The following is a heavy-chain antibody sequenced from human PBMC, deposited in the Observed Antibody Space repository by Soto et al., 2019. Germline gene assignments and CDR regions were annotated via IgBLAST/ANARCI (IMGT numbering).Heavy chain of an antibody. J-gene: IGHJ6*02. V-gene: IGHV4-31*03. D-gene: IGHD4-4*01. Sequence: QVQLQESGPGLVKPSQTLSLTCTVSVGSISSGGYYWSWIRQHPGKGLEWIGYIYYSGRTYYPPSLKSRVTISVDTSKNQFSLKLSSVTAADTAVYYCARDPDYSPLGNVWGQGTTVTVSS. CDR2: IYYSGRT. CDR1: VGSISSGGYY. CDR3: ARDPDYSPLGNV.